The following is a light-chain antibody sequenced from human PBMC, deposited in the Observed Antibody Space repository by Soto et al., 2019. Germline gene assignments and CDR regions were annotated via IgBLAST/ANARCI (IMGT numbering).Light chain of an antibody. J-gene: IGKJ1*01. CDR1: LGISSD. CDR3: QQDYDCPWT. V-gene: IGKV1-6*01. Sequence: AIQMTQSPSSLSASVGDRVTITCRASLGISSDLVWYQQKPGKAPKVLIYAASTLHGGVPSRFSGSGSGTDFTLSISSLQPEDFAIYYCQQDYDCPWTFVQGTKVEMK. CDR2: AAS.